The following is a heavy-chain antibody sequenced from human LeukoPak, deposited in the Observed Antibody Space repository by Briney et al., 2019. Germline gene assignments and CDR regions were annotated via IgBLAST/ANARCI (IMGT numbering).Heavy chain of an antibody. Sequence: GGSLRLSCAASGFTFSSYSMNWVRQAPGKGLEWVSCISSSSSYIYYGDSVKGRFTTSRDNAKNSLYLQMNSLRAEDTAVYYCARRAGAYSHPYDYWGQGTLVTVSS. V-gene: IGHV3-21*04. CDR3: ARRAGAYSHPYDY. CDR1: GFTFSSYS. J-gene: IGHJ4*02. D-gene: IGHD4/OR15-4a*01. CDR2: ISSSSSYI.